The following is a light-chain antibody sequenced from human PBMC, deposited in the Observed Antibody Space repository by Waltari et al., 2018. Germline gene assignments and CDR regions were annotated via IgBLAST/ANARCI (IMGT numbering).Light chain of an antibody. Sequence: DIQMTQSPSSLSASVGDRVTITCWASQSIGIYLNWYQHKPGKAPKLLIYAASSLQSGVPSRFSGSGSGTDFTLTISSLEPEDFATYYCQQSYSTPWTFGQGTKVEIK. CDR1: QSIGIY. V-gene: IGKV1-39*01. CDR3: QQSYSTPWT. CDR2: AAS. J-gene: IGKJ1*01.